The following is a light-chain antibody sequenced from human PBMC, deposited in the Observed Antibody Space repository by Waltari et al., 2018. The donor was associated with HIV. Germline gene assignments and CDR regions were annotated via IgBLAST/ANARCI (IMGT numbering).Light chain of an antibody. V-gene: IGKV3-20*01. CDR2: DAS. CDR3: QQYALSPFT. J-gene: IGKJ2*01. CDR1: QTVSSNS. Sequence: EIVLTQSPGPQSFSPGSSASLSCRASQTVSSNSLAWYQVRPGQAPRVVIYDASYRAADIPDRFTGSGSGTNFTLTITRLEPEDFALYFCQQYALSPFTFGQGTSLEV.